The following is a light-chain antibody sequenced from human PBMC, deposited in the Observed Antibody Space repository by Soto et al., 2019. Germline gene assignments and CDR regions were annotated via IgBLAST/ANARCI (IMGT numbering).Light chain of an antibody. CDR2: DVF. CDR3: LQRAAWPWT. J-gene: IGKJ1*01. CDR1: QSIGNY. Sequence: EIVLTQAPATLSLSPGERATLSCRASQSIGNYIAWYQQKPGQAPGLLVYDVFNRATGIPARFSGSGSGTDFTLTISSLEPEDFAVYYCLQRAAWPWTFGQGTKVEVK. V-gene: IGKV3-11*01.